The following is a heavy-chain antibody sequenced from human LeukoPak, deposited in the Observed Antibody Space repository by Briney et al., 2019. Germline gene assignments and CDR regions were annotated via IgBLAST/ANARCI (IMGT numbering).Heavy chain of an antibody. CDR3: ARARIIALRGIANMGFDP. V-gene: IGHV7-4-1*02. J-gene: IGHJ5*02. CDR2: INTDTGNS. D-gene: IGHD3-10*01. CDR1: GYTFTSYA. Sequence: ASVKVSCKASGYTFTSYAINWVRQAPGQGLEWMGWINTDTGNSTFAQDFTGRFVFSLETSVSTAYLQINNLKAEDTAVYYCARARIIALRGIANMGFDPWGQGTLVTVSS.